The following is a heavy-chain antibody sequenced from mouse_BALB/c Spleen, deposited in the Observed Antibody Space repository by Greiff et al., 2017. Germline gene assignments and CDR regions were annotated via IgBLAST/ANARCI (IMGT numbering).Heavy chain of an antibody. V-gene: IGHV5-4*02. CDR1: GFTFSDYY. Sequence: EVHLVESGGGLVKPGGSLKLSCAASGFTFSDYYMYWVRQTPEKRLEWVATISDGGSYTYYPDSVKGRFTISRDNAKNNLYLQMSSLKSEDTAMYYCARDPGGNFYAMDYWGQGTSVTVSS. CDR3: ARDPGGNFYAMDY. D-gene: IGHD2-1*01. J-gene: IGHJ4*01. CDR2: ISDGGSYT.